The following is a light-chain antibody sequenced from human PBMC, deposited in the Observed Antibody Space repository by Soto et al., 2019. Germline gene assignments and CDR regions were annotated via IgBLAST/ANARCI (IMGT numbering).Light chain of an antibody. CDR3: QQYYSTLWT. Sequence: DIVMTQSPDSLAVSLGERATINCKSSQSVLYSSNNKNYLAWYQQKPGQPPKLLIYWASTRESGVPDRFSGSGSGTDFTLTISSLQAADVALYYCQQYYSTLWTFGQGTKVDIK. J-gene: IGKJ1*01. CDR2: WAS. CDR1: QSVLYSSNNKNY. V-gene: IGKV4-1*01.